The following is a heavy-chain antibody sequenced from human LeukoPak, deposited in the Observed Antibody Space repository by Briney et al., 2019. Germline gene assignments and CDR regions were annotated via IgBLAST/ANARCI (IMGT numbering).Heavy chain of an antibody. CDR3: AKAVVIVPTATPFDY. J-gene: IGHJ4*02. D-gene: IGHD2-2*01. V-gene: IGHV3-74*01. CDR2: INSDGGTT. Sequence: GGSLRLSCGASGFTFGTYWMHWVRQAPGKGLVWVSGINSDGGTTTYADSVKGRFTISRDNAKNTLYLQMNNLRAEDTAVYHCAKAVVIVPTATPFDYWGQGTLVTVSS. CDR1: GFTFGTYW.